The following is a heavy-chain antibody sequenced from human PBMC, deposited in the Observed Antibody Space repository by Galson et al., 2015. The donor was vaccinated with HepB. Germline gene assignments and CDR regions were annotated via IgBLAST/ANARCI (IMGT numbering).Heavy chain of an antibody. V-gene: IGHV3-48*04. J-gene: IGHJ2*01. Sequence: SLRLSCAASGFTFSSYSMNWVRQAPGKGLEWVSYISSSSSTIYYADSVKGRFTISRDNAKNSLYLQMNSLRAEDTAVYYCARESAGPGRYFDLWGRGTLVTVSS. CDR3: ARESAGPGRYFDL. D-gene: IGHD3-10*01. CDR1: GFTFSSYS. CDR2: ISSSSSTI.